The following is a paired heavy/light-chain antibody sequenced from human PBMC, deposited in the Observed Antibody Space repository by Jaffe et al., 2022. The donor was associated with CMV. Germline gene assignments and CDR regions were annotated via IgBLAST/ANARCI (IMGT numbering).Light chain of an antibody. V-gene: IGKV1-12*01. Sequence: DIQMTQSPSSVSASVGDRVTITCRASQGITTWLAWYQQKPGKAPKLLLYAASSLQNGVPSRFSGSGSGTDFTLSISSVQPEDIATYYCQQANSFPITFGQGTRLEIK. CDR2: AAS. J-gene: IGKJ5*01. CDR1: QGITTW. CDR3: QQANSFPIT.
Heavy chain of an antibody. J-gene: IGHJ4*02. Sequence: EVQLLESGGALVQPGGSLRLSCAASGFTFNNYAMTWVRQAPGKGLEWVSAMSSTTSDTYYADSVKGRFTISRDDSKNTVHLQMNSLRVEDTGVYYCAKYYGWGSSGGRVFDYWGQGTLVTVSS. V-gene: IGHV3-23*01. CDR3: AKYYGWGSSGGRVFDY. D-gene: IGHD3-10*01. CDR1: GFTFNNYA. CDR2: MSSTTSDT.